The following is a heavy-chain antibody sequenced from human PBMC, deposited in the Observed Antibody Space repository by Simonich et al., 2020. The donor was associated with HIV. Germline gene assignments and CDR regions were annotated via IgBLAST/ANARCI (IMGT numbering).Heavy chain of an antibody. Sequence: QVQLQQWGAGLLKPSETLSLTCAVYGGSFSGHYWTWIRQPPGKGLEGIGELKHRGNSNYNPSLKGRVTISVDTSKNQFSLKLNSVTAADTAVYYCARHFWVGESWGAFDFWGQGTMVTVSS. CDR3: ARHFWVGESWGAFDF. V-gene: IGHV4-34*02. D-gene: IGHD3-10*01. CDR1: GGSFSGHY. CDR2: LKHRGNS. J-gene: IGHJ3*01.